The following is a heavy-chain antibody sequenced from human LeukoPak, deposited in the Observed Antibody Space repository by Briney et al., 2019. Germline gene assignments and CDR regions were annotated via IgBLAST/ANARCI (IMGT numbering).Heavy chain of an antibody. V-gene: IGHV3-20*04. Sequence: GRSLRLSCTASGFTFEAYGMGWVRHGPGKGLEWVSGINWNGVREGYADSVKGRFTISRDNAEKSLYLQMNSLKVEDTGFYYCARGHDSRGFHAFDPWGQGTLGTGSS. CDR2: INWNGVRE. D-gene: IGHD3-22*01. CDR3: ARGHDSRGFHAFDP. CDR1: GFTFEAYG. J-gene: IGHJ5*02.